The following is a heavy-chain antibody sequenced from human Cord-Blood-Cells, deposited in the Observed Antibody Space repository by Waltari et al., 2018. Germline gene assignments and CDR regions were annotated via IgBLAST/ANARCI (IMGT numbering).Heavy chain of an antibody. J-gene: IGHJ4*02. CDR3: ARINYDFWSGYYTVGAFDY. D-gene: IGHD3-3*01. V-gene: IGHV4-38-2*02. CDR2: IYHSGST. CDR1: GYSISSGYY. Sequence: QVQLQESGPGLVKPSETLSLTCTVSGYSISSGYYWGWIRQPPGKGLEWIGSIYHSGSTYYHPSLKSRVTISVDTSKNQFSLKLSSVTAADTAVYYCARINYDFWSGYYTVGAFDYWGQGTLVTVSS.